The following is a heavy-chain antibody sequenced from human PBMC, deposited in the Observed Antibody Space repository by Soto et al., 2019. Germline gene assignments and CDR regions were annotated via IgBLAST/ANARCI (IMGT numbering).Heavy chain of an antibody. CDR2: ISESAGST. V-gene: IGHV3-23*01. Sequence: LRLSCTASGFTFSSYAMSWVRQAPGKGLEWVSSISESAGSTYYADSVKGRFTISRDNSKNTVSLQMNSLRVEDTAVYYCAREGLDFWSGYSDDAWVDSWGQGTLVTVSS. D-gene: IGHD3-3*01. CDR3: AREGLDFWSGYSDDAWVDS. CDR1: GFTFSSYA. J-gene: IGHJ4*02.